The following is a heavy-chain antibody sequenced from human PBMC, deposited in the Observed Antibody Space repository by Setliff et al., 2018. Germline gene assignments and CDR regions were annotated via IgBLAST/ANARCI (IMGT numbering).Heavy chain of an antibody. J-gene: IGHJ5*02. V-gene: IGHV4-38-2*01. CDR3: ARLYIVVVVAATPAWFDP. CDR1: GYSISSGYY. D-gene: IGHD2-15*01. Sequence: PSETLSLTCAVSGYSISSGYYWGWIRQPPGKGLEWIGSIYHSGSTYYNPSLKSRVTISVDTSKNQFSLKLSYVTAADTAVYYCARLYIVVVVAATPAWFDPWGQGTLVTVSS. CDR2: IYHSGST.